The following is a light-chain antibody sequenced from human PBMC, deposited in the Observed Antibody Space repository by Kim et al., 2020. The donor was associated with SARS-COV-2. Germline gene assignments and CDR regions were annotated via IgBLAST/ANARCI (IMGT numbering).Light chain of an antibody. CDR1: QSVLYSSNNKNY. Sequence: ATINCKSSQSVLYSSNNKNYLAWYQQKPGQPPKLLIYWASTRESGVPDRFSGSESGTDFTLTISSLQAEDVAVYYCHQYYSTPPTFGQGTKVDIK. CDR2: WAS. V-gene: IGKV4-1*01. CDR3: HQYYSTPPT. J-gene: IGKJ1*01.